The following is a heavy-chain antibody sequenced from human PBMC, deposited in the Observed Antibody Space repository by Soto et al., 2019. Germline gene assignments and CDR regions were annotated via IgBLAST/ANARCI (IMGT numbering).Heavy chain of an antibody. CDR2: ISSTTNYI. CDR3: ARESEDLTSNFDY. Sequence: LRLSCAASGFPFTRYSMNWVRQAPGKGLEWVSSISSTTNYIYYGDSMKGRFTISRDNAKNSLYLEMNSLRAEDTAVYYCARESEDLTSNFDYWGQGTLVTVSS. V-gene: IGHV3-21*06. CDR1: GFPFTRYS. J-gene: IGHJ4*02.